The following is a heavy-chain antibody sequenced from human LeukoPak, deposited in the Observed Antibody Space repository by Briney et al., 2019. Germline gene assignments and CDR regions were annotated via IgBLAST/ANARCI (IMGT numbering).Heavy chain of an antibody. CDR1: GGSISSYY. CDR3: AALPGWGYGDYFFNPYWFDP. CDR2: IYYSGST. J-gene: IGHJ5*02. D-gene: IGHD4-17*01. V-gene: IGHV4-59*08. Sequence: SETLSLTCTVSGGSISSYYWSWIRQPPGKGLEWIGYIYYSGSTNYNPSLKSRVTISVDTSKNQFSLKLSSVTAADTAVYYRAALPGWGYGDYFFNPYWFDPWGQGTLVTVSS.